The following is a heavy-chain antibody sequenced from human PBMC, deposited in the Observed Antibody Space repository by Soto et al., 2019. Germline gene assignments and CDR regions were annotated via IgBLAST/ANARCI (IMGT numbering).Heavy chain of an antibody. CDR3: ARDYYDSSGYYDSSNWFDP. V-gene: IGHV1-69*13. CDR1: GGTFSSYA. D-gene: IGHD3-22*01. J-gene: IGHJ5*02. CDR2: IIPIFGTA. Sequence: SVKVSCKASGGTFSSYAISWVRQAPGQGLEWMGGIIPIFGTANYAQKFQGRVTITADESTSTAYMELSSLRSEDTAVYYCARDYYDSSGYYDSSNWFDPWGQGTLVTVSS.